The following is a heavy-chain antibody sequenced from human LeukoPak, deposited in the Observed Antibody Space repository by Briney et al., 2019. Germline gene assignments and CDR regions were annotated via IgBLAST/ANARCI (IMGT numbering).Heavy chain of an antibody. J-gene: IGHJ6*03. Sequence: ASVKVSCKASGYTFTGYYMHWVRQAPGQGLEWMGWINPNSGGTNYAQKFQGRVTMTRDTSISTAYMELSRLRSDDTAVYYCAREASERYFDSYYYYMDVWGKGTTVTVSS. CDR1: GYTFTGYY. CDR3: AREASERYFDSYYYYMDV. V-gene: IGHV1-2*02. CDR2: INPNSGGT. D-gene: IGHD3-9*01.